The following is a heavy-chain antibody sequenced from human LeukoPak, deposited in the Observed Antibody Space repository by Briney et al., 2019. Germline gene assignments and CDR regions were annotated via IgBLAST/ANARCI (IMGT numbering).Heavy chain of an antibody. CDR1: RFTFTSYA. J-gene: IGHJ4*02. CDR3: AKDRKYCGSASCPYYFDD. V-gene: IGHV3-23*01. Sequence: GGSLRLSCAASRFTFTSYAMSWVRQAPGKGLEWVSAISGGGGGTYYADSVKGRFTISRDNSKNTLYLQMNSLRAEDTAVYYCAKDRKYCGSASCPYYFDDWGQGTLVTVSS. D-gene: IGHD2-2*01. CDR2: ISGGGGGT.